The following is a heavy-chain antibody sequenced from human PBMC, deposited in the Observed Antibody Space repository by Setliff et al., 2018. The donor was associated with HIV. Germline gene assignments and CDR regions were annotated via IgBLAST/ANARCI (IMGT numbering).Heavy chain of an antibody. CDR1: GYSISSGYF. Sequence: PSETLSLTCAVSGYSISSGYFWGWIRQPPGKGLEWIGSLYHSGTTYYNPSLKSRITMSIDTSKNQFSLKLSSVTAADTAVYFCAREDFNDLSAFDIWGQGTRVTVSS. CDR3: AREDFNDLSAFDI. J-gene: IGHJ3*02. CDR2: LYHSGTT. V-gene: IGHV4-38-2*02. D-gene: IGHD2-21*02.